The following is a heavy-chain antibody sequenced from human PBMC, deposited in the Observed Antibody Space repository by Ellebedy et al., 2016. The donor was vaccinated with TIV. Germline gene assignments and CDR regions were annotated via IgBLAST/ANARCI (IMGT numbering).Heavy chain of an antibody. Sequence: GSLRLXCTVSGGSVSSGTYYWSWIRQSPGRGLEWIGNIYYSGTTSYSPSVKSRVTIAVDTSKNQFSLWLTSVTAADTAVYYCAGAVLGSYGIDVWGQGTTVTVSS. V-gene: IGHV4-61*01. CDR1: GGSVSSGTYY. J-gene: IGHJ6*02. D-gene: IGHD2-2*03. CDR2: IYYSGTT. CDR3: AGAVLGSYGIDV.